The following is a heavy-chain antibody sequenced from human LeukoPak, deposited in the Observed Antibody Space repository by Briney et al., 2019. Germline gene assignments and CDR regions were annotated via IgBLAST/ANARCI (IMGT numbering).Heavy chain of an antibody. Sequence: ASVKVSCKASGYTFTSYYMHWVRQAPGQGLEWMGIINPSGGSTSYAQKFQGRVTMTRDTSTSTVYMELSSLRSEDTAVYCCAREGGGYGDYGPLGYWGQGTLVTVSS. J-gene: IGHJ4*02. CDR1: GYTFTSYY. D-gene: IGHD4-17*01. CDR3: AREGGGYGDYGPLGY. V-gene: IGHV1-46*01. CDR2: INPSGGST.